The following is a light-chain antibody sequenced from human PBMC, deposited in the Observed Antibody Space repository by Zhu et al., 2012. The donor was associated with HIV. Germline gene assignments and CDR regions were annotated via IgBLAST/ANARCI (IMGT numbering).Light chain of an antibody. V-gene: IGKV3D-15*01. Sequence: ETVMTQSPATLSVSPGERSTLSCRASQSVGTNLAWYQQKPGQVPRLLISRASTRATGIPDFTLTISSLQSEDFAVYYCQQYNNWPSTFGQGTKVEIK. CDR2: RAS. J-gene: IGKJ1*01. CDR1: QSVGTN. CDR3: QQYNNWPST.